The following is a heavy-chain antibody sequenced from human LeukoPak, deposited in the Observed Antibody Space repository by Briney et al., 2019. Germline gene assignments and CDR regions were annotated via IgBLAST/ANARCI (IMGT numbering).Heavy chain of an antibody. J-gene: IGHJ6*02. Sequence: GGSLRLSCAASGFTFSSYWMSWVRQAPGKGLEWVANIKQDGSEKYYVDSVKGRSTISRDNAKNSLYLQMNSLRAEDTAVYYCARDFRDYDILTGYRYGMDVWGQGTTVTVSS. CDR2: IKQDGSEK. CDR3: ARDFRDYDILTGYRYGMDV. CDR1: GFTFSSYW. V-gene: IGHV3-7*03. D-gene: IGHD3-9*01.